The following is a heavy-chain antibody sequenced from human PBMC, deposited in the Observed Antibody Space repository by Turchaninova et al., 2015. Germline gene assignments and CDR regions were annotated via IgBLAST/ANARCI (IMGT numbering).Heavy chain of an antibody. J-gene: IGHJ4*02. CDR3: AKDGGWNLDY. V-gene: IGHV3-30*02. CDR2: LRCDVRDK. D-gene: IGHD1-1*01. Sequence: QVQLVESVGVLVQPGGSLRVFCVAFGFTFSSYGMHWVCQAPGQGLEGVAFLRCDVRDKYYADAVKGRFAISRYDSKITLYLQTNSLRAEDTAVYDCAKDGGWNLDYWGQGTLVTVSS. CDR1: GFTFSSYG.